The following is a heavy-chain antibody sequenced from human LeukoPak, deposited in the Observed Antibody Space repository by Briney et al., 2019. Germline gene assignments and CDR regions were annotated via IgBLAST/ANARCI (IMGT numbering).Heavy chain of an antibody. CDR3: AKDRITIFGVVIDYYYYGMDV. CDR1: GFTFSSYA. D-gene: IGHD3-3*01. V-gene: IGHV3-23*01. J-gene: IGHJ6*02. CDR2: ISGSGGST. Sequence: GGSLRLSCAASGFTFSSYAMSWARQAPGKGLEWVSAISGSGGSTYYADSVKGRFTISRDNSKNTLYLQMNSLRAEDTAVYYCAKDRITIFGVVIDYYYYGMDVWGQGTTVTVSS.